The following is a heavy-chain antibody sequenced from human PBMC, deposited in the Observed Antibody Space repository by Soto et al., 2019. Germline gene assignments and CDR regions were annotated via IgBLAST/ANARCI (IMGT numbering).Heavy chain of an antibody. V-gene: IGHV4-59*08. CDR2: IYYSGST. CDR3: ASLSGCEKMFDY. J-gene: IGHJ4*02. Sequence: SETLSLTCTVSGGSISSYYWSWIRQPPGKGLEWIGYIYYSGSTNYNPSLKSRVTISVDTSKNQFSLKLSSVTAADTAVYYCASLSGCEKMFDYWGQGTLVTVSS. CDR1: GGSISSYY. D-gene: IGHD5-12*01.